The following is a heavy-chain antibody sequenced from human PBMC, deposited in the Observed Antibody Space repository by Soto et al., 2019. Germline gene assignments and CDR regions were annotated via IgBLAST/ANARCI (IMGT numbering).Heavy chain of an antibody. CDR3: ARVKAGDWEYGVYYFDY. CDR2: ISAYNGNT. CDR1: GYTFTSYG. D-gene: IGHD2-21*02. Sequence: ASVKVSCKASGYTFTSYGISWVRQAPGQGLEWMGWISAYNGNTNYAQKLQGRVTMTTDTSTSTAYMELRSLRSDDTAVYYCARVKAGDWEYGVYYFDYWGQGTLVTVSS. V-gene: IGHV1-18*01. J-gene: IGHJ4*02.